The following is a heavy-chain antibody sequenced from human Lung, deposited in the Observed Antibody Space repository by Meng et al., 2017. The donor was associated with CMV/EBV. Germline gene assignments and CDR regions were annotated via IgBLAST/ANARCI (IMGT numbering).Heavy chain of an antibody. Sequence: GGSGGRLVQPGGALRLSCTVSGFTLRSYWMHWVRQAPGKGLEWVSRIPVDGRGISYADSVKGRFTISKDDARNSLHLQMNSLRVEDTAVYYCARGLEENLGWEMGYWGQGTLVTVSS. V-gene: IGHV3-74*01. J-gene: IGHJ4*02. D-gene: IGHD1-26*01. CDR3: ARGLEENLGWEMGY. CDR2: IPVDGRGI. CDR1: GFTLRSYW.